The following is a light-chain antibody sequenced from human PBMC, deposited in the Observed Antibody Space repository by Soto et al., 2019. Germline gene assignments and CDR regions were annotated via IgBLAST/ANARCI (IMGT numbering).Light chain of an antibody. CDR2: GNS. V-gene: IGLV1-40*01. J-gene: IGLJ1*01. CDR1: SSNIGAGYD. Sequence: QSVLTQPPSVSGAPGQRVTISCTGSSSNIGAGYDVHWYQQLPGTAPKLLIYGNSNRPSGVPDRFSGSKSGTSASLAITGLQAEDEAHYYCQSYDSSLSGVYVFATGTKVTVL. CDR3: QSYDSSLSGVYV.